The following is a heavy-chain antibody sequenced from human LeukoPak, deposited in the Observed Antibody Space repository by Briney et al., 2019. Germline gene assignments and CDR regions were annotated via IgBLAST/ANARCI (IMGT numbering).Heavy chain of an antibody. CDR1: GYTFTSYY. CDR3: ANIPAAGNFDFDY. V-gene: IGHV1-2*06. D-gene: IGHD6-13*01. J-gene: IGHJ4*02. Sequence: ASVKVSCKASGYTFTSYYMHWVRQAPGQGLEWMGRINPNSGGTNYAQKFQGRVTMTRDTSISTAYMELSRLRSDDTAVYYCANIPAAGNFDFDYWGQGTLVTVSS. CDR2: INPNSGGT.